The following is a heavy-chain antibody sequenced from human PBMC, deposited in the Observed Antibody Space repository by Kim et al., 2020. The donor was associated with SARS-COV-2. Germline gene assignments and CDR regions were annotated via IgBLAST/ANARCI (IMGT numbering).Heavy chain of an antibody. CDR3: ARDFSDTAMPADGMDV. D-gene: IGHD5-18*01. V-gene: IGHV1-18*01. CDR2: ISAYNGNT. J-gene: IGHJ6*02. Sequence: ASVKVSCKASGYTFTSYGISWVRQAPGQGLEWMGWISAYNGNTNYAQKLQGRVTMTTDTSTSTAYMELRSLRSDDTAVYYCARDFSDTAMPADGMDVWGQGTTVTVSS. CDR1: GYTFTSYG.